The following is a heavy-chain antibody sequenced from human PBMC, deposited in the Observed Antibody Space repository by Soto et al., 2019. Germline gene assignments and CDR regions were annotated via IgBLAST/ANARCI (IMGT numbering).Heavy chain of an antibody. CDR1: GXTFGSGA. J-gene: IGHJ4*02. V-gene: IGHV3-23*01. Sequence: GSLILSCVASGXTFGSGAMGWVRQAPGEGLEWVSTITETGGDAKSADYVRGRFNISRYNSKKTLYLQMSSLRADESAVYFCARGSKDSYPGRRIFDFWGRGTLGTVSS. CDR3: ARGSKDSYPGRRIFDF. CDR2: ITETGGDA. D-gene: IGHD3-10*01.